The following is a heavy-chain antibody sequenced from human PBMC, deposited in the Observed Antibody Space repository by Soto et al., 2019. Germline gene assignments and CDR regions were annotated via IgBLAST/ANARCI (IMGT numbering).Heavy chain of an antibody. D-gene: IGHD2-21*02. Sequence: ASVKVSCKASGGTFSSYTISWVRQAPGQGLEWMGRIIPILGIANYAQKFQGRVTITADKSTSTAYMELSSLRSEDTAVYYCATVFCGGDCYGFDYWGQGTLVTVSS. CDR3: ATVFCGGDCYGFDY. CDR2: IIPILGIA. CDR1: GGTFSSYT. V-gene: IGHV1-69*02. J-gene: IGHJ4*02.